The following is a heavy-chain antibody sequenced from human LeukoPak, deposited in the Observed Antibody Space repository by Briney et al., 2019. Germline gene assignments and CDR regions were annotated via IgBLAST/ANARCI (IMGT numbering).Heavy chain of an antibody. CDR1: GGSFSGYY. CDR3: AGETGMPLFDP. J-gene: IGHJ5*02. Sequence: SETLSLTCAVYGGSFSGYYWSWIRQPPGKGLEWIGEINHSGSTNYNPSLKSRVTISVDTSKNQFSLKLSSVTAADTAAYYCAGETGMPLFDPWGQGTLVTVSS. V-gene: IGHV4-34*01. CDR2: INHSGST. D-gene: IGHD2-2*01.